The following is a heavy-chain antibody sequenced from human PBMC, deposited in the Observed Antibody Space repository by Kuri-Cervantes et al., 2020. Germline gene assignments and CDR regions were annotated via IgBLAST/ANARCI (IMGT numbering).Heavy chain of an antibody. CDR2: ISYDGSNK. J-gene: IGHJ3*02. Sequence: GESLKISCAASGFTFSSYAMHWVRQATGKGLEWVAVISYDGSNKYYADSVKGRFTIARDNSKNTLYLQMNSLRAEDTAVYYCARGYYDSSGYWIKGAFDIWGQRTMVTVSS. CDR1: GFTFSSYA. V-gene: IGHV3-30-3*01. CDR3: ARGYYDSSGYWIKGAFDI. D-gene: IGHD3-22*01.